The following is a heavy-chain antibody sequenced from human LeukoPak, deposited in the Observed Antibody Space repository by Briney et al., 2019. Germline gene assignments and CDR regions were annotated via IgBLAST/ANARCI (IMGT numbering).Heavy chain of an antibody. CDR3: TRRSYSSGRYTDY. V-gene: IGHV3-72*01. D-gene: IGHD6-19*01. Sequence: GGSLRLSCAASGFTFSDHYMDWVRQAPGEGLEWVGRTRNKANNYNTEYAASVKGRFTISRDDSKNSLYLQMNSLKTEDTAVYYCTRRSYSSGRYTDYWGQGTLVTVSS. CDR1: GFTFSDHY. CDR2: TRNKANNYNT. J-gene: IGHJ4*02.